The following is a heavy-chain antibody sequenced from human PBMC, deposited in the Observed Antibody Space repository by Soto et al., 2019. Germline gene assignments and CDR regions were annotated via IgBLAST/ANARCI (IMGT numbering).Heavy chain of an antibody. CDR1: GFTFDDYA. D-gene: IGHD3-3*01. CDR3: AKGLWIFGVERQNAFDI. Sequence: DVQLVESGGGLVQPGRSLRLSCAASGFTFDDYAMHWVRQAPGKGLEWVSGISWNSGSIGYADSVKGRFTISRDNAKNSLYLQMNSLRAEDTALYYCAKGLWIFGVERQNAFDIWGQGTMVTVSS. J-gene: IGHJ3*02. V-gene: IGHV3-9*01. CDR2: ISWNSGSI.